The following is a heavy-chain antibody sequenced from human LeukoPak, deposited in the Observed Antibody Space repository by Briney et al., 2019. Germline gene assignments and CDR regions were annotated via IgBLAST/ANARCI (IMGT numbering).Heavy chain of an antibody. CDR2: ISYDGSNK. D-gene: IGHD3-22*01. Sequence: GRSLRLSCAASGFTFSSYAMHWVRQAPGKGLEWVAVISYDGSNKYYADSVKGRFTISRDNSKNTLYLQMNSLRAEDTAVYYCARDYHYYVSSGYFIWGQGTLVTVSS. CDR3: ARDYHYYVSSGYFI. J-gene: IGHJ4*02. CDR1: GFTFSSYA. V-gene: IGHV3-30-3*01.